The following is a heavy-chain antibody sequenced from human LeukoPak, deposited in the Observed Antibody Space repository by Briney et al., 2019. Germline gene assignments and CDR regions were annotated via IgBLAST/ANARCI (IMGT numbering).Heavy chain of an antibody. Sequence: PSETLSLTCTVSGGSISSSSYYWGWIRQPPGKGLEWIVSIYYSGGTYSHPSLKSRVPISVDTYKNQFSLKLSSVTAADTAVYYCARHEITIFGVVNGWGQGTLVTVSS. J-gene: IGHJ4*02. CDR2: IYYSGGT. D-gene: IGHD3-3*01. CDR3: ARHEITIFGVVNG. V-gene: IGHV4-39*01. CDR1: GGSISSSSYY.